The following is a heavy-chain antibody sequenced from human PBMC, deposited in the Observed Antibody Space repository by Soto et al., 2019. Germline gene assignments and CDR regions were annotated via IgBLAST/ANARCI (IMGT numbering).Heavy chain of an antibody. D-gene: IGHD1-26*01. CDR1: GFTFSSYD. J-gene: IGHJ5*02. CDR2: ISGSGGST. Sequence: EVQLLESGGGLVQPGGSLRLSCAASGFTFSSYDISWVREAPGKGLEWVSAISGSGGSTYYADSVKGRFTISRDKSKNTLYLQMNSLRAEDTGVYYCASPIVGAKRGWFDPWGQGTLVTVSS. V-gene: IGHV3-23*01. CDR3: ASPIVGAKRGWFDP.